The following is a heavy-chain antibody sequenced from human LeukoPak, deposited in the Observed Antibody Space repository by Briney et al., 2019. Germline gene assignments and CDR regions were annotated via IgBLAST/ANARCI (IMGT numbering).Heavy chain of an antibody. Sequence: ASVKVSCKASGYTFTSYDINWVRQATGQGLEWMGWMNPNSGNTGYAQKFQGRVTMTRNTSINTAYMELSSLRSEDTAVYYCARGRELWFGELSPMDVWGQGTTVTVSS. V-gene: IGHV1-8*01. J-gene: IGHJ6*02. CDR1: GYTFTSYD. CDR3: ARGRELWFGELSPMDV. D-gene: IGHD3-10*01. CDR2: MNPNSGNT.